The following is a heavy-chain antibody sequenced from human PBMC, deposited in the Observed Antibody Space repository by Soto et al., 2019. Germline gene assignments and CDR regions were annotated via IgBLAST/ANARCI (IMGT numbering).Heavy chain of an antibody. D-gene: IGHD5-12*01. Sequence: GASVKVSCKASGGTFSSYAISWVRQAPGQGLEWMGGIIPIFGTANYAQKFQGRVTITADKSTSTAYMELSSLSSEDTAVYYCARELSPKRWLQFNYWGQGTLVTVSS. CDR3: ARELSPKRWLQFNY. CDR2: IIPIFGTA. V-gene: IGHV1-69*06. J-gene: IGHJ4*02. CDR1: GGTFSSYA.